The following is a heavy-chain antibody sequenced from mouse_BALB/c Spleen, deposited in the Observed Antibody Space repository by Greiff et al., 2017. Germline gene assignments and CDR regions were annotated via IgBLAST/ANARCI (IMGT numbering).Heavy chain of an antibody. CDR3: ARDGYYGSSLGAMDY. Sequence: EVQVVESGGGLVQPGGSRKLSCAASGFTFSDYGMAWVRQAPGKGPEWVAFISNLAYSIYYADTVTGRFTISRENAKNTLYLEMSSLRSEDTAMYYCARDGYYGSSLGAMDYWGQGTSVTVSS. D-gene: IGHD1-1*01. CDR1: GFTFSDYG. J-gene: IGHJ4*01. V-gene: IGHV5-15*02. CDR2: ISNLAYSI.